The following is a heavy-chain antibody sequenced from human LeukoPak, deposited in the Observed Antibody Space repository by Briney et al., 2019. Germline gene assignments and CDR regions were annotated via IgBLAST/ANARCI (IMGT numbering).Heavy chain of an antibody. CDR1: GGSFSGYY. V-gene: IGHV4-34*01. D-gene: IGHD4-17*01. J-gene: IGHJ4*02. Sequence: NPSETLSLTCAVYGGSFSGYYWSWIRQPPGKGLEWIGEINHSGSTNYNPSLKSRITISVDTSKNQFSLKLSSVTAADTAVYYCAGVRSYGEPFFGYWGQGTLVTVSS. CDR2: INHSGST. CDR3: AGVRSYGEPFFGY.